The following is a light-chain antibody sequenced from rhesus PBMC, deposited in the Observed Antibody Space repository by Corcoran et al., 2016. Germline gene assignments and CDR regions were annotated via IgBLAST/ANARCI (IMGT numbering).Light chain of an antibody. Sequence: DIQMTQSPSSLSASVGDRATITCRASENVNNYLNWYQQKPGKAPNLQIYKASTLQSGVPSRFSGSGSGTDYTFTISSLPPEDVTTYYCQHGYGTQYGFGQGTKVEIK. J-gene: IGKJ2*01. CDR2: KAS. CDR3: QHGYGTQYG. V-gene: IGKV1-74*01. CDR1: ENVNNY.